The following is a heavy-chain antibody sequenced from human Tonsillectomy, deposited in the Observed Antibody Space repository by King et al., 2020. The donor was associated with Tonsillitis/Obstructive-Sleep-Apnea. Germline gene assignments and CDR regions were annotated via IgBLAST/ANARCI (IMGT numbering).Heavy chain of an antibody. CDR1: GYTFTDYG. J-gene: IGHJ5*02. Sequence: QLVQSGNEVKKPGASVMVSCEASGYTFTDYGIAWVRQAPGQGLQWMGWITTYNGATDYAPNFQDRVTMTTDTSTTTAYMELRSLRSDDTAVYYCARGPLRFWGSYPNWFDPWGQGTLVIVSS. V-gene: IGHV1-18*01. D-gene: IGHD3-16*02. CDR2: ITTYNGAT. CDR3: ARGPLRFWGSYPNWFDP.